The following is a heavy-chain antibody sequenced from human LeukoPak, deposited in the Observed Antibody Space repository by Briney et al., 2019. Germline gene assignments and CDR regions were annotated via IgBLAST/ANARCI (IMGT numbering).Heavy chain of an antibody. J-gene: IGHJ4*02. CDR3: AREREAFPN. Sequence: SETLSLTCTVSGGSISSSSYYWGWIRQPPGKGLEWIGNIYYSGSTYYSPSLKSRVTISVDTSKNQFSLKLSSVTAADTAVYYCAREREAFPNWGQGTLVTVSS. D-gene: IGHD2/OR15-2a*01. V-gene: IGHV4-39*07. CDR1: GGSISSSSYY. CDR2: IYYSGST.